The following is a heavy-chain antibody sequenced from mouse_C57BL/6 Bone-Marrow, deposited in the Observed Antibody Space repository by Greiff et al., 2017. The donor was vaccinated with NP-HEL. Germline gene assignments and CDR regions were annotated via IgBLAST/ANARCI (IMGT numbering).Heavy chain of an antibody. Sequence: EVQLQQSGAELVRPGASVKLSCTASGFNIKDDYMHWVKQRPEQGLEWIGWIDPENGDTEYASKFQGKATITADTSSNTAYLQRSSLTSEDTAVYYSVTPWGGYYGSRDLAYWGQGTLVTVSA. CDR2: IDPENGDT. V-gene: IGHV14-4*01. D-gene: IGHD1-1*01. J-gene: IGHJ3*01. CDR1: GFNIKDDY. CDR3: VTPWGGYYGSRDLAY.